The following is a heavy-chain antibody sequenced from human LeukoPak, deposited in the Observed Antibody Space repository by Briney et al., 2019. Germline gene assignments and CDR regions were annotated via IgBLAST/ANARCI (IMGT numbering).Heavy chain of an antibody. CDR2: ISSSSYI. V-gene: IGHV3-21*01. D-gene: IGHD1-26*01. CDR1: GFTFSSYS. Sequence: PGGSLRLSCAASGFTFSSYSMNWVRQAPGKGLEWVSSISSSSYIYYADSVKGRFTISRDNAKNSLYLQMNSLRAEDTAVYYCARDRATSYYYYGMDVWGQGTTVTVSS. J-gene: IGHJ6*02. CDR3: ARDRATSYYYYGMDV.